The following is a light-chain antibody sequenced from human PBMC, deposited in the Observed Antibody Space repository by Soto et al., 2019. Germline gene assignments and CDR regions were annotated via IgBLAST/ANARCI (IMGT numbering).Light chain of an antibody. CDR2: AAS. Sequence: AIQVTQSPSSLSASVGDRVTITCRTSQGIRSALGWYQQKPGKVPKLLIYAASTLQSGVPSRFSGSGSGRDFTLTISSLQPDDSATYYCQQYHSFPVTFGQGTKVDI. J-gene: IGKJ1*01. CDR1: QGIRSA. CDR3: QQYHSFPVT. V-gene: IGKV1-13*02.